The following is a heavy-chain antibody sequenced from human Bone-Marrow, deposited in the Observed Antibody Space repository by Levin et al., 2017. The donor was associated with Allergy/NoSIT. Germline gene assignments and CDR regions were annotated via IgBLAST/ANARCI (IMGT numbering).Heavy chain of an antibody. CDR2: IYPSDSDT. V-gene: IGHV5-51*01. CDR3: ARLRRSAVRNDAFEV. CDR1: GYSFSSYW. Sequence: RTGGSLRLSCKGSGYSFSSYWIGWVRQMPGKGLEWMGIIYPSDSDTRYSPSFRGQVTISVDKSISTAYLQWSSLKASDTATFYCARLRRSAVRNDAFEVWGQGTVVTVSS. D-gene: IGHD1-14*01. J-gene: IGHJ3*01.